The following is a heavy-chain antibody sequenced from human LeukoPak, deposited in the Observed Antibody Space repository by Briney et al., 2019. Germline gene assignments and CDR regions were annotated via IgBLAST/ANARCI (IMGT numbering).Heavy chain of an antibody. J-gene: IGHJ6*02. D-gene: IGHD3-16*01. CDR3: ARRFYYAMDV. CDR1: GYSFTGYF. V-gene: IGHV1-2*02. CDR2: INPNSGDT. Sequence: ASLKVSCKASGYSFTGYFMQWVRQATGQGLEWMGWINPNSGDTHYAEKFQGRVTMTRDTSISTAYMELSRLRSDDAAVYYCARRFYYAMDVWGQGTTVTVSS.